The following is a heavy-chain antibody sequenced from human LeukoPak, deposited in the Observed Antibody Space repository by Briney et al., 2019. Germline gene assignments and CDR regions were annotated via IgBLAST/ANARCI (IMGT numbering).Heavy chain of an antibody. CDR3: ARPLDGGNSYGYAY. D-gene: IGHD5-18*01. V-gene: IGHV5-51*01. Sequence: GESLTISCKGSGYSFTNHWIGWVRQMPGKGLVWMGIFFPGDSDIAYSPSFQGQVTISADKSISTAYLQWSSLKASDTAMYYCARPLDGGNSYGYAYWGQGTLVTVSS. CDR2: FFPGDSDI. CDR1: GYSFTNHW. J-gene: IGHJ4*02.